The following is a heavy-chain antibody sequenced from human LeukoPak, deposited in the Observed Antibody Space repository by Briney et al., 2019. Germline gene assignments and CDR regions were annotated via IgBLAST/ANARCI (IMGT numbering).Heavy chain of an antibody. CDR2: IYPGDSDT. V-gene: IGHV5-51*01. D-gene: IGHD3-3*01. CDR1: GCSFTSYW. CDR3: ARQGPPYYDFWSAGFDY. Sequence: GESLKISCKGSGCSFTSYWIGWVRQMPGKGLEWMGIIYPGDSDTRYSPSFQGQVTISADRSISTAYLQWSSLTAADTAMYYCARQGPPYYDFWSAGFDYWGQGTLVTVSS. J-gene: IGHJ4*02.